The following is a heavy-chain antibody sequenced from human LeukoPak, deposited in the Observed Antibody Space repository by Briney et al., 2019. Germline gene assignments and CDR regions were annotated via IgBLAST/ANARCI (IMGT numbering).Heavy chain of an antibody. D-gene: IGHD3-10*01. CDR1: GGSISSYY. CDR2: IYYSGST. Sequence: PSETLSLTCTVSGGSISSYYWSWIRQPPGKGPEWIGYIYYSGSTNYNPSLKSRVTISVDTSKNQFSLKLSSVTAADTAVYYCARVGGMVRGSFDYWGQGTLVTVSS. CDR3: ARVGGMVRGSFDY. V-gene: IGHV4-59*01. J-gene: IGHJ4*02.